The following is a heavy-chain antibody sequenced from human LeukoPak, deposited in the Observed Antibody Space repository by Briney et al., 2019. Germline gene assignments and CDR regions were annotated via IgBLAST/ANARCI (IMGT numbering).Heavy chain of an antibody. Sequence: GGSLRLSRAASGFIFSNYALHWVRQAPGKGLEWVAVISFDASNKYYADSVKGRFTISRDNSKNTLYLQMNSPRTEDTAVYYCARDERPIWGQGTLVTVSS. CDR1: GFIFSNYA. D-gene: IGHD6-25*01. CDR3: ARDERPI. J-gene: IGHJ4*02. V-gene: IGHV3-30-3*01. CDR2: ISFDASNK.